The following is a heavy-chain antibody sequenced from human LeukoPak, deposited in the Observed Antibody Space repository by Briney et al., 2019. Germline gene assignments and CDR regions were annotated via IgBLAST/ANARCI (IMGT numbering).Heavy chain of an antibody. D-gene: IGHD3-10*01. CDR1: GFTFSSYS. V-gene: IGHV3-7*01. CDR3: ARGNRAPGAFDI. Sequence: GGSLRLSCAASGFTFSSYSMNWVRQAPGKGLEWVANIQQDGGQTYYVESVKGRFTISRDNAKNSLYLQMNSLRAEDTAVYYCARGNRAPGAFDIWGQGTMVTVSS. J-gene: IGHJ3*02. CDR2: IQQDGGQT.